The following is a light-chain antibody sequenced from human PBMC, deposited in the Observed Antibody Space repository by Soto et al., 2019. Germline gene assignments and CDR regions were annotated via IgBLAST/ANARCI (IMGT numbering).Light chain of an antibody. V-gene: IGKV3-15*01. CDR2: GAS. J-gene: IGKJ3*01. CDR1: QSISSN. Sequence: EIEMTQSPATLSVSPGERATLSCRASQSISSNLAWYQQKPGQAPRLLIYGASTRATGIPARFSGSGSGTEFTLTISSLQTEDFAVYYCHHYNNWPPLFTSGPGTKVDIK. CDR3: HHYNNWPPLFT.